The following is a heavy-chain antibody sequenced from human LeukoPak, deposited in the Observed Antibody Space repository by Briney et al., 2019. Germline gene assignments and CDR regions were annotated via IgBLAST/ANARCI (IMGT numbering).Heavy chain of an antibody. CDR2: ISSSGGST. D-gene: IGHD6-19*01. CDR3: ARARGYSSGWYLGR. CDR1: GFTLSSYA. Sequence: PGGSLRLSCAASGFTLSSYAMSWVRQAPGKGLQWVSGISSSGGSTYYVDSVKGRFTISTDNSKNSLFLQMNSLRVGDTAVYYCARARGYSSGWYLGRWGQGTLVTVSS. V-gene: IGHV3-23*01. J-gene: IGHJ4*02.